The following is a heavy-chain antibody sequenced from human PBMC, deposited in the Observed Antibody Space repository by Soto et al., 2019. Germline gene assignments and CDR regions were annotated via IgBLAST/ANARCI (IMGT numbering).Heavy chain of an antibody. D-gene: IGHD3-9*01. Sequence: GGSLRLSCAASGFTFSSYAMSWVRQAPGKGLEWVSAISGSGGSTYYADSVKGRFTISRDNSKNTRYLQMNSLRAEDTAVYYCANHLTHRFPTRRDYFDYWGQGTLVTVSS. V-gene: IGHV3-23*01. J-gene: IGHJ4*02. CDR2: ISGSGGST. CDR3: ANHLTHRFPTRRDYFDY. CDR1: GFTFSSYA.